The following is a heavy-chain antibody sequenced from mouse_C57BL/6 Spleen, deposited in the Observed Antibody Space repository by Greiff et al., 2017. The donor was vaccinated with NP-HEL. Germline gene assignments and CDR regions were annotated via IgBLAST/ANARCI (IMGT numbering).Heavy chain of an antibody. V-gene: IGHV1-82*01. J-gene: IGHJ2*01. D-gene: IGHD1-1*01. CDR1: GYAFSSSW. CDR3: ARSDYYYGSSYLGY. Sequence: QVQLKQSGPELVKPGASVKISCKASGYAFSSSWMNWVKQRPGKGLEWIGRIYPGDGDTNYNGKFKGKATLTADKSSSTAYMQLSSLTSEDSAVYFCARSDYYYGSSYLGYRGQGTTLTVSS. CDR2: IYPGDGDT.